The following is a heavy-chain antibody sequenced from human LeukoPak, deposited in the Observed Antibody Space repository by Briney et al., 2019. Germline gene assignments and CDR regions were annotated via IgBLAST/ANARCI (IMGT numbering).Heavy chain of an antibody. CDR1: GGSISSSSYY. Sequence: PSETLSLTCTVSGGSISSSSYYWGWIRQPPGKGLEWIGSIYYSGSTNYNPSLKSRVTMSVDTSKNQFSLNLRFVTAADTAVFYCARGFEYSTSSRLGYYYFYMDVWGIGTTVTVSS. CDR2: IYYSGST. J-gene: IGHJ6*03. V-gene: IGHV4-39*07. D-gene: IGHD6-6*01. CDR3: ARGFEYSTSSRLGYYYFYMDV.